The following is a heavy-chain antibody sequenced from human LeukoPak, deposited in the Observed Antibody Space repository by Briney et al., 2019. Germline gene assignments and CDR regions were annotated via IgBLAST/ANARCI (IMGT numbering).Heavy chain of an antibody. Sequence: GGSLRLSCAASGFTFSSYAMHWVRQAPGKGLEWVAFIRSDGSNKSYADSVKGRFTISRNNSKNTLYLQMNSPRAEDTAAYYCAKDGNWARFENWGQGTLVTVSS. CDR3: AKDGNWARFEN. CDR1: GFTFSSYA. D-gene: IGHD7-27*01. CDR2: IRSDGSNK. V-gene: IGHV3-30*02. J-gene: IGHJ4*02.